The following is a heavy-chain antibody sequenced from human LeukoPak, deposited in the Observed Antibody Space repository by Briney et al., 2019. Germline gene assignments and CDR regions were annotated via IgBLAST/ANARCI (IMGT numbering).Heavy chain of an antibody. CDR2: ISGSGGST. D-gene: IGHD2-8*01. V-gene: IGHV3-23*01. J-gene: IGHJ3*02. Sequence: GGSLRLSCAASGFTFSSYAMSWVRQAPGKGLEWVSAISGSGGSTYYADSVKGRFTISRDNSKNTLYLQMSSLRAEDTAVYYCAKDLEYADAFDIWGQGTMVTVSS. CDR3: AKDLEYADAFDI. CDR1: GFTFSSYA.